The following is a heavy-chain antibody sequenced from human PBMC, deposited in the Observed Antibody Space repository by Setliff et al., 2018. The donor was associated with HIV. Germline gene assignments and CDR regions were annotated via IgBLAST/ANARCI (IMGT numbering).Heavy chain of an antibody. V-gene: IGHV3-33*01. CDR2: IWYDGSSK. J-gene: IGHJ6*03. Sequence: HPGGSLRLSCAASGFTFSSYGMHWVRQAPGKGLEWVAIIWYDGSSKYYADSVKGRFTISRDTSKDTLYLQMNSLRAEDTAVYYCARVVGVAPYYYMDVWGKGTTVTVSS. CDR1: GFTFSSYG. CDR3: ARVVGVAPYYYMDV. D-gene: IGHD2-15*01.